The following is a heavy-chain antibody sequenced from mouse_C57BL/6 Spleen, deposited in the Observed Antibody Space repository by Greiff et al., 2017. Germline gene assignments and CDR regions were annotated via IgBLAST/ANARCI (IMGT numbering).Heavy chain of an antibody. CDR2: ISSGGSYT. J-gene: IGHJ1*03. V-gene: IGHV5-6*01. CDR1: GFTFSSYG. Sequence: EVTLVESGGDLVKPGGSLKLSCAASGFTFSSYGMSWVRPTPDKRLEWVATISSGGSYTYYPDSVKGRFIIFRDNAKNTLYLQMSSRKSEDPAIYYCERHRDCGSSDRYFDVWGTGTTVTVSS. CDR3: ERHRDCGSSDRYFDV. D-gene: IGHD1-1*01.